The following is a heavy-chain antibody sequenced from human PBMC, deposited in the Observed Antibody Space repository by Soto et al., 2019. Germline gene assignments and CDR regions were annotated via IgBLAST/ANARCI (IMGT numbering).Heavy chain of an antibody. J-gene: IGHJ6*03. CDR2: IYYSGST. CDR1: GGSISSSSYY. V-gene: IGHV4-39*01. D-gene: IGHD4-17*01. CDR3: ATVRDYYYYLDV. Sequence: SETLSLTCTVSGGSISSSSYYWGWIRQPPGKGLECIGSIYYSGSTYYNPSLKSRITITADTSKNQFSPKLSSVTAADTAVYYCATVRDYYYYLDVWGKGTTVTVSS.